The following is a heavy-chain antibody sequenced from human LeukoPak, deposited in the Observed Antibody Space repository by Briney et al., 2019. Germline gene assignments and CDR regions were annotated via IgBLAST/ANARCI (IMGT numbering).Heavy chain of an antibody. J-gene: IGHJ4*02. V-gene: IGHV4-59*01. Sequence: PSETLSLTCTVSGGSISSYYWSWIRQPPGKGLEWIGYIYYSGSTNYNPSLKSRVTISVATSKNQFSLKLSSVTAADTAVYYCARDRGDGYDYFWDYWGQGTLVTVSS. CDR2: IYYSGST. D-gene: IGHD5-12*01. CDR1: GGSISSYY. CDR3: ARDRGDGYDYFWDY.